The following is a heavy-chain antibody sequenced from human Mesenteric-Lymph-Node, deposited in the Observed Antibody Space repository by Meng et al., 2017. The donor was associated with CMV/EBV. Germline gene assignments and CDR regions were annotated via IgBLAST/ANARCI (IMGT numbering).Heavy chain of an antibody. CDR1: GHTFTSYA. V-gene: IGHV1-3*02. J-gene: IGHJ6*02. CDR2: SNADNGNT. CDR3: AIRTITGYGMDV. Sequence: ASVKVSCKASGHTFTSYAMHWVRQAPGQRLEWMGWSNADNGNTKYSQEFQGRVTITRDTSASTAYMELSSLRSEDMAVYYCAIRTITGYGMDVWGQGTTVTVSS. D-gene: IGHD1-14*01.